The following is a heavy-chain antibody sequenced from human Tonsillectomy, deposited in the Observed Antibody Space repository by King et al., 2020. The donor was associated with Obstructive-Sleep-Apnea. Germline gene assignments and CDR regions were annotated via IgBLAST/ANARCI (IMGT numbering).Heavy chain of an antibody. J-gene: IGHJ4*02. V-gene: IGHV4-59*01. D-gene: IGHD2-2*01. CDR2: IHYGGST. CDR3: ARLLWVAGPAAISDDGDILTDRSSLFDY. Sequence: HVPLQESGPGLVKPSETLSLTCTVSGGSISTYYWSWIRQPPGKGLEWIGHIHYGGSTNYNPSLKNRVTVSVDTSKKQFSLKLTSLTAADTAVYYCARLLWVAGPAAISDDGDILTDRSSLFDYWGQGTLVTVSS. CDR1: GGSISTYY.